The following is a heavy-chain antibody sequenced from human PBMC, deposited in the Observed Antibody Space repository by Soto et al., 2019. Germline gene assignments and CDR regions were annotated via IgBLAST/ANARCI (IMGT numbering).Heavy chain of an antibody. V-gene: IGHV4-59*01. D-gene: IGHD3-16*01. CDR1: GGTISSYY. CDR2: IYYSGST. CDR3: ARVWGYAFDY. Sequence: SETLSLTCTVSGGTISSYYWSWIRQPPGKGLEWIGYIYYSGSTNYNPSLKSRVTISVDTSKNQFSLKLSSVTAADTAVYYCARVWGYAFDYWGQGTLVTVSS. J-gene: IGHJ4*02.